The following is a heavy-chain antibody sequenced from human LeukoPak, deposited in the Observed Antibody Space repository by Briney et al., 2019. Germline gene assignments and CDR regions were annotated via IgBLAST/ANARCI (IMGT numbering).Heavy chain of an antibody. CDR3: AIGSASPDAIPFNI. CDR2: IYSSGNT. D-gene: IGHD2-2*02. Sequence: SETLSLTCTVSGGSISSNFWSWIRQPAGKGLEWIGRIYSSGNTNYNPSLKSRVTMSVDTSKNQFSLKLSSVTAADTAVYYCAIGSASPDAIPFNIWGQGTVVTVSS. V-gene: IGHV4-4*07. J-gene: IGHJ3*02. CDR1: GGSISSNF.